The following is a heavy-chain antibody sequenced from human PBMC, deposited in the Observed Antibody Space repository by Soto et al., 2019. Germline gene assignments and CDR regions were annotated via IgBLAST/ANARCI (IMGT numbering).Heavy chain of an antibody. V-gene: IGHV1-69*08. CDR3: ARDLGTRDILTGYRRYYGMYV. J-gene: IGHJ6*02. Sequence: QVQLVQSGAEVKKPGSSVKVSCKASGGTFSSYTISWVRQAPGQGLEWMGRIIPILGIANYAQKFQCRVTITADKSTSTAYMELSSLRSEDTAVYYCARDLGTRDILTGYRRYYGMYVWGQGTTVTVSS. D-gene: IGHD3-9*01. CDR1: GGTFSSYT. CDR2: IIPILGIA.